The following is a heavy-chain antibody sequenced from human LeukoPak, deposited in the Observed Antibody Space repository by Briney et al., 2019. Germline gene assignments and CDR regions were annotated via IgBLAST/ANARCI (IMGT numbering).Heavy chain of an antibody. V-gene: IGHV4-34*01. Sequence: SETLSLTCTVFYGSFSGYYWSWIRQPPGKGLEWIGEINHNGNTNYNPSLKSRVTISVDTSKNQFSLKLSSVTAADTAVYYCARSLMIVVQGFDPWGQGTLVTVSS. CDR2: INHNGNT. J-gene: IGHJ5*02. CDR1: YGSFSGYY. CDR3: ARSLMIVVQGFDP. D-gene: IGHD3-22*01.